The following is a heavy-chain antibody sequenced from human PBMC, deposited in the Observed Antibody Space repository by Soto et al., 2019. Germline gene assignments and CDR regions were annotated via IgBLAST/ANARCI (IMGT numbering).Heavy chain of an antibody. CDR2: IIPILGIA. Sequence: SVKVSCKASGGTFSSYTISWVRQAPGQGLEWMGRIIPILGIANYPQKFQGRVTITADKSTSTAYMELSSLRSEDTAVYYCASYCSGGSCPNYYYYMDVWGKGTTVTVSS. D-gene: IGHD2-15*01. CDR3: ASYCSGGSCPNYYYYMDV. J-gene: IGHJ6*03. CDR1: GGTFSSYT. V-gene: IGHV1-69*02.